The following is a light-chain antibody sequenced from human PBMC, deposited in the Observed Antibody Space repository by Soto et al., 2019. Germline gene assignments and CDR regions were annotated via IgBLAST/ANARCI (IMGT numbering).Light chain of an antibody. CDR3: QQYDDWRT. V-gene: IGKV3-15*01. Sequence: EIVMTQSPATLSVSPGERATLSCRASQSVSSNLAWYQQKPGQAPRVLIYGASTRATGIPARFSGSGSGTEFTLTISSLHSEDFAVYYCQQYDDWRTFGQGTKVESK. CDR1: QSVSSN. CDR2: GAS. J-gene: IGKJ1*01.